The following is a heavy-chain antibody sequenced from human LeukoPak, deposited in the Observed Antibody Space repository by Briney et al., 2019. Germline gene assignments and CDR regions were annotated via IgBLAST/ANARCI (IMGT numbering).Heavy chain of an antibody. V-gene: IGHV3-7*01. CDR2: IKHDGSEK. J-gene: IGHJ6*02. D-gene: IGHD3-3*01. CDR1: GFAFSDYW. CDR3: ASQRRFGNLWSGYSRGDDGMDV. Sequence: QSGGSLRLSCAASGFAFSDYWLSWVRQAPGKGLEWVANIKHDGSEKYYVDSVRGRFTVSRDNAKNSLYLQMNSLRAEDTAVYYCASQRRFGNLWSGYSRGDDGMDVWGQGTTVTVSS.